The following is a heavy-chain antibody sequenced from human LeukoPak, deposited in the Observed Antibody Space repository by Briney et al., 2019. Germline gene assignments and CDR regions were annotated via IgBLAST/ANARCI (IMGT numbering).Heavy chain of an antibody. V-gene: IGHV1-69*04. D-gene: IGHD3-22*01. CDR1: GGTFSSYA. Sequence: SVKVSCKASGGTFSSYAISWVRQAPGQGLEWMGRIIPILGIANYAQKFQGRVTITADKSTSTAYMELSSLRSEDTAVYYCARDPTGDSSGYLGPNWFDPWGQGTLVTVSS. CDR3: ARDPTGDSSGYLGPNWFDP. CDR2: IIPILGIA. J-gene: IGHJ5*02.